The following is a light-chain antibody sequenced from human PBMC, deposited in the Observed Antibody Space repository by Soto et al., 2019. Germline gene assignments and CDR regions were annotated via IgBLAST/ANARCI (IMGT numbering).Light chain of an antibody. V-gene: IGKV1-39*01. CDR1: QSISSY. Sequence: DIQMTQSPSSLSASVGDRVTITCRASQSISSYLNWYQQKPGKAPKLLIYAASSLQSGVPSRFSGSGYGTDFSLTINSLQPEDVATYYCQHYDNLPLTFGGGTKVEIE. CDR3: QHYDNLPLT. CDR2: AAS. J-gene: IGKJ4*01.